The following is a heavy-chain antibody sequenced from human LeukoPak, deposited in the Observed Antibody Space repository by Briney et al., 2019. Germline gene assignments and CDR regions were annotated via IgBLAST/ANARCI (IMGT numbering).Heavy chain of an antibody. Sequence: ASVKVSCKASGYTFTSYGISWVRQAPGQGLEWMGWISAYNGNTNYAQKLQGRVTMTTDTSTSTAYMELRSLRSDDTAVYYCARDRAWDFWSGYSRALDFDYWGQGTLVTVSS. V-gene: IGHV1-18*01. J-gene: IGHJ4*02. CDR1: GYTFTSYG. D-gene: IGHD3-3*01. CDR3: ARDRAWDFWSGYSRALDFDY. CDR2: ISAYNGNT.